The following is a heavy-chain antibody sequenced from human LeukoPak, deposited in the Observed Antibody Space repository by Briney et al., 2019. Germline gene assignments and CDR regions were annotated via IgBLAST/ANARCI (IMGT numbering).Heavy chain of an antibody. J-gene: IGHJ4*02. D-gene: IGHD6-19*01. CDR2: ISRDGTGT. Sequence: PGGSLRLSCAASGFTFSSYWMRWVRQGPGKGLVWVSHISRDGTGTNYAGSVKGRFTISRDNAKNSSYLQMNSLRAEDTAVYYCVRGSSGSNFDSWGQGTLVTVSS. V-gene: IGHV3-74*01. CDR1: GFTFSSYW. CDR3: VRGSSGSNFDS.